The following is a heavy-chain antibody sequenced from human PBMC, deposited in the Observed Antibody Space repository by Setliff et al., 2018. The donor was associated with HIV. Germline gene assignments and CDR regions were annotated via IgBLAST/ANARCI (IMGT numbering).Heavy chain of an antibody. CDR2: IYYSGST. V-gene: IGHV4-59*08. Sequence: NPSETLSLTCTVSGGSISSHYWSWIRQPPGKGLEWIGSIYYSGSTNYNPSLKSRVTISVYTSKNQFSLRLTSVTAADTAVYYCGRGRSSWYNTSPYYFDLWGPGTLVTVSS. J-gene: IGHJ4*02. CDR1: GGSISSHY. D-gene: IGHD6-13*01. CDR3: GRGRSSWYNTSPYYFDL.